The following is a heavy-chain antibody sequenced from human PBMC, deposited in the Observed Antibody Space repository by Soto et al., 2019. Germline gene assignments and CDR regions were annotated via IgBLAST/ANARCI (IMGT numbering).Heavy chain of an antibody. V-gene: IGHV1-18*01. CDR1: GYSFTTYG. D-gene: IGHD1-26*01. CDR2: VSAYKRNT. Sequence: HVQLVQSGAEVKKPGASVKVSCKASGYSFTTYGITWVRQAPGQGLEWMGWVSAYKRNTNYAQKFKNRLKMAEDTSTNTAYMELRSRRPDDTAGYFCARERQGEPLPYWGQGTLVTVSS. J-gene: IGHJ4*02. CDR3: ARERQGEPLPY.